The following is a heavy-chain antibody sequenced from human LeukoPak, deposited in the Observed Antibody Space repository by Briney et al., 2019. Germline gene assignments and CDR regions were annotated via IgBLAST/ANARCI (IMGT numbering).Heavy chain of an antibody. D-gene: IGHD6-6*01. CDR3: ARGRGIAARPRLNWFDP. CDR1: GGTFSSYA. Sequence: SVTVSCKASGGTFSSYAISWVRQAPGQGLEWMGRIIPILGIANYAQKFQGRVTMTRNTSISTAYMELSSLRSEDTAVYYCARGRGIAARPRLNWFDPWGQGTLVTVSS. CDR2: IIPILGIA. J-gene: IGHJ5*02. V-gene: IGHV1-69*04.